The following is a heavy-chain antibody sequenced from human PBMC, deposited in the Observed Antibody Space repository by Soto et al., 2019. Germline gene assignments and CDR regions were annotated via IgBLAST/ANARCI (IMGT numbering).Heavy chain of an antibody. CDR2: TYYRSTWYS. V-gene: IGHV6-1*01. J-gene: IGHJ5*02. Sequence: PSQTLSLTCAISGDNVSSDSVTWNWIRQSPSRGLEWLGRTYYRSTWYSDYATSVESRITLSPDTYKNHFSLQLRSVTLDDTAVYYCTRESTGHLRGFDPWGQGTRVTVSS. CDR3: TRESTGHLRGFDP. CDR1: GDNVSSDSVT. D-gene: IGHD3-16*01.